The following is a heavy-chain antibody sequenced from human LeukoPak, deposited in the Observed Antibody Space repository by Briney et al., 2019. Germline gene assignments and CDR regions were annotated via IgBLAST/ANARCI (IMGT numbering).Heavy chain of an antibody. Sequence: SETLSLTCTVSGGSISSSSYYWGWIRQPPGKGLEWIGSIYYSGSTYYNPSLKSRVTISVDTSKNQFSLKLSSVTAADTAVYYCARTLMGYSSGWHHYYYYYYYMDVWGKGTTVTVSS. CDR1: GGSISSSSYY. CDR2: IYYSGST. J-gene: IGHJ6*03. V-gene: IGHV4-39*01. D-gene: IGHD6-19*01. CDR3: ARTLMGYSSGWHHYYYYYYYMDV.